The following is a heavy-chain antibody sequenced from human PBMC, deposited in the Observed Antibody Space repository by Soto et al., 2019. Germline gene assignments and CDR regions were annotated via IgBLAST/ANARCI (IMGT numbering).Heavy chain of an antibody. CDR3: ASWDYDVLTGYSYDD. Sequence: QVQLVQSGAEVKKPGSSVKVSCKASGGTFNNYGMGWVRQAPGQGLEWMGGIIPMIGRTNYAQKFQGRLKLTADASRSTGYMELRSLRSDDTAVYYCASWDYDVLTGYSYDDWGQGTLVTVSS. CDR2: IIPMIGRT. J-gene: IGHJ4*02. CDR1: GGTFNNYG. D-gene: IGHD3-9*01. V-gene: IGHV1-69*01.